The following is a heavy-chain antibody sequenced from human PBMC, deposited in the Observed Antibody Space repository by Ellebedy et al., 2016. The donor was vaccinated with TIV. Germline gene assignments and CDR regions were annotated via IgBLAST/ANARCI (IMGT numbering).Heavy chain of an antibody. J-gene: IGHJ4*02. V-gene: IGHV3-48*02. CDR3: AGESFDY. CDR1: GFTFSSYA. CDR2: ISSSSSTI. Sequence: GESLKISCAASGFTFSSYAMNWVRQAPGKGLEWVSYISSSSSTIYYADSVKGRFTISRDNAKNSLYLQMNSLRDEDTAVYYCAGESFDYWGQGTLVTVSS. D-gene: IGHD2/OR15-2a*01.